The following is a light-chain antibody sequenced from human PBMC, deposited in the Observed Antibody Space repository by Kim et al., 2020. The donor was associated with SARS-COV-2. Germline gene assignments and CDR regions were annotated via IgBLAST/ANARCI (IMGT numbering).Light chain of an antibody. CDR1: SIGSKS. V-gene: IGLV3-21*04. CDR2: YDS. CDR3: QVWDSSSDHRVV. Sequence: PGRTARITCGGHSIGSKSVHWYQQMPGQAPVLVISYDSDRPSGIPERFSGSNSGNTATLTISRVEAGDEANYYCQVWDSSSDHRVVFGGGTQLTVL. J-gene: IGLJ2*01.